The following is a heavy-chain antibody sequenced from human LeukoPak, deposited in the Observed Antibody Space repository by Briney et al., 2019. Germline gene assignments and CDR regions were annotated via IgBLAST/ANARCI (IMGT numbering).Heavy chain of an antibody. Sequence: PGGSLRLSCAASGFTFSSYSMNWVRQAPGKGLEWVSRIRGYGGSIGYADSVKGRFTISRDNSKNTLYLQMSSLRVEDTAVYYCAKGGIEVTAPDCWGQGTLVTVSS. CDR2: IRGYGGSI. V-gene: IGHV3-23*01. D-gene: IGHD2/OR15-2a*01. CDR3: AKGGIEVTAPDC. CDR1: GFTFSSYS. J-gene: IGHJ4*02.